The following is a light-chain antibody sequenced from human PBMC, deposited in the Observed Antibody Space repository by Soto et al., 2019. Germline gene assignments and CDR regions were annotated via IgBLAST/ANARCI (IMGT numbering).Light chain of an antibody. V-gene: IGLV1-40*01. CDR2: GNS. Sequence: QSVLTQPPSVSGAPGQRVTISCTGSSSNIGAGYDVHWYQQLPGTAPKFLIYGNSNRPSGVPDRFSGSKSGTSASLAITGLQAEDEADYYCQSYDNSLSSWVFGGGTKLTVL. CDR3: QSYDNSLSSWV. J-gene: IGLJ3*02. CDR1: SSNIGAGYD.